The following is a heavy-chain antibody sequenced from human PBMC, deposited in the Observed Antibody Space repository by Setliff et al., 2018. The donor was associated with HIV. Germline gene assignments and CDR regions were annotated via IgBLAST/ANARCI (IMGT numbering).Heavy chain of an antibody. CDR1: GFTFSRYA. CDR2: ILSTGERT. V-gene: IGHV3-23*01. CDR3: ARGGITGTTLHPY. J-gene: IGHJ4*02. Sequence: PGGSLRLSCAASGFTFSRYAMSWVRQAPGEGLEWVSAILSTGERTFYADSVKGRFTISRDNSKNTVYLQMNSLRAEDTAVYYCARGGITGTTLHPYWGQGTLVTVSS. D-gene: IGHD1-7*01.